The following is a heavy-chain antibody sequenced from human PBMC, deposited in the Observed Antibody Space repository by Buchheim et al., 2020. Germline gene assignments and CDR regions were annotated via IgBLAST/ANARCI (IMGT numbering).Heavy chain of an antibody. V-gene: IGHV3-48*03. D-gene: IGHD3-3*01. CDR1: GFTFSSYE. CDR3: ARTGTIFGEWGTPEYYQH. J-gene: IGHJ1*01. Sequence: EVQLVESGGGLVQPGGSLRLSCAASGFTFSSYEMNWVRRAPGKGLEWVSYISSSGSTIYYADSVKGRFTISRDNAKNSLYLQMNSLRAEDTAVYYCARTGTIFGEWGTPEYYQHWGQGTL. CDR2: ISSSGSTI.